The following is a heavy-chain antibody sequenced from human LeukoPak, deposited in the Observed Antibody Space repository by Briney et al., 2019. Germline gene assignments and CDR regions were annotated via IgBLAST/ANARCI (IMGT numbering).Heavy chain of an antibody. CDR1: RGSISGYC. Sequence: PSETLSLTCTVSRGSISGYCWTWIRQPPGQGLEYIGHISYRGSINYNPSLKNRVTMSTDTSKNQPSLKLTSVTAADTAIYYCATRSQAGYYYGMDVWGQGTTVTVSS. V-gene: IGHV4-59*01. CDR2: ISYRGSI. J-gene: IGHJ6*02. CDR3: ATRSQAGYYYGMDV.